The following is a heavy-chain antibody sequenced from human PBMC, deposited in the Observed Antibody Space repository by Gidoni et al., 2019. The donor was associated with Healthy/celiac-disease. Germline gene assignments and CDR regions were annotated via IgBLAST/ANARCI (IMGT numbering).Heavy chain of an antibody. CDR3: AAGTHTAMAYLYGMDV. CDR2: IVVGSGNT. Sequence: QMQLVQSGPEVKKPGTSVKVSCKASGFTFTSSAMPWVRQARGQRLEWIGWIVVGSGNTNYAQKFQERVTITRDMSTSTAYMELSSLRSEDTAVYYCAAGTHTAMAYLYGMDVWGQGTTVTVSS. V-gene: IGHV1-58*02. CDR1: GFTFTSSA. D-gene: IGHD5-18*01. J-gene: IGHJ6*02.